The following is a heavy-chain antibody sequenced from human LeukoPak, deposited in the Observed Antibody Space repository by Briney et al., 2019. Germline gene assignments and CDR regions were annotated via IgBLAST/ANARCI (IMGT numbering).Heavy chain of an antibody. J-gene: IGHJ4*02. CDR1: GGSFSGYY. CDR2: INHSGST. V-gene: IGHV4-34*01. D-gene: IGHD5-12*01. Sequence: PSETLSLICAVYGGSFSGYYWSWSRQPSGKGLEWIGEINHSGSTNYNPSLKSRVTISVDTSKNQFSLKLSSVTAADTAVYYCARASATVNSTPFDYWGQGTLVTVSS. CDR3: ARASATVNSTPFDY.